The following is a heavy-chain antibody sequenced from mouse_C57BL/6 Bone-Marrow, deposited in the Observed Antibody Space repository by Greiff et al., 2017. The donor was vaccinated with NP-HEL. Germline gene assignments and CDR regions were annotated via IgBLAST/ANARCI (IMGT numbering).Heavy chain of an antibody. CDR1: GYTFTSYW. D-gene: IGHD1-1*01. J-gene: IGHJ4*01. CDR3: ARESLHTATVVPYYAMDY. Sequence: VQLQQPGAELVKPGASVKLSCKASGYTFTSYWMHWVKQRPGQGLEWIGMIHPNSGSTNYNEKFKSKATLTVDKSSSTAYMQLSSLTSEDSAVYYCARESLHTATVVPYYAMDYWGQGTTVTVSS. V-gene: IGHV1-64*01. CDR2: IHPNSGST.